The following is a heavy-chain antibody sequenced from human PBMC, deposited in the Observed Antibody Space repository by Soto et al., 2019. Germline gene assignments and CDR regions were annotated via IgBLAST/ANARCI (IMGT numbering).Heavy chain of an antibody. CDR1: GFTFSNNA. D-gene: IGHD3-9*01. CDR3: ARVTTTSDISAMDV. J-gene: IGHJ6*02. V-gene: IGHV3-30-3*01. Sequence: QVQLVESGGGVVQPGRSLRLSCAASGFTFSNNAMDWVRQAPGKGLERVAVISYDGSNKYIADSVKGRFTISRDNSKNTPFLQMNSLRAEHTAVYYCARVTTTSDISAMDVWGQATTVTVSS. CDR2: ISYDGSNK.